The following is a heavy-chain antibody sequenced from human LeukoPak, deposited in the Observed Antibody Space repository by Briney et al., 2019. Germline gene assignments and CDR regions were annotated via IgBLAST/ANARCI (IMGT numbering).Heavy chain of an antibody. CDR2: IYYSGST. CDR1: GGSISSGDYY. CDR3: ARDTGWDQFDY. D-gene: IGHD1-26*01. Sequence: PSETLSLTCTVSGGSISSGDYYWSWIRQPPGKGLEWIGYIYYSGSTYHNPSLKSRVTISVDTSKNQFSLKLSSVTVADTAVYYCARDTGWDQFDYWGQGTLVTVSS. J-gene: IGHJ4*02. V-gene: IGHV4-30-4*01.